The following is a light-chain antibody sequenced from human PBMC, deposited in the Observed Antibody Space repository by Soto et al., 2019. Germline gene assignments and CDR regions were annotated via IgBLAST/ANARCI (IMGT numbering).Light chain of an antibody. CDR1: QSVSSSY. J-gene: IGKJ4*01. CDR3: QQYDSSPYT. Sequence: EIVLTQSPGTLSLSPGERATLSCRASQSVSSSYLAWYQQRPGQAPRLLIYGASSRSTGIPDRFSGSGSGTDFILTISRLEHEDFAVYYCQQYDSSPYTFGGGNKVEIK. V-gene: IGKV3-20*01. CDR2: GAS.